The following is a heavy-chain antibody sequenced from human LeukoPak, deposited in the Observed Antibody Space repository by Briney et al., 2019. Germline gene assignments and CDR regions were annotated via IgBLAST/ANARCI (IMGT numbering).Heavy chain of an antibody. J-gene: IGHJ5*02. Sequence: SETLSLTCTVSGGSISSHYWSWIRQPPGKGLEWIAYLFDSVNTKDNPSLQSRLTLSADTSKNQFSLRLSSVTAADTAVYYCAREEPRDDWNYRSSRFDPWGQGTLVTVSS. CDR3: AREEPRDDWNYRSSRFDP. CDR1: GGSISSHY. CDR2: LFDSVNT. V-gene: IGHV4-59*11. D-gene: IGHD1-7*01.